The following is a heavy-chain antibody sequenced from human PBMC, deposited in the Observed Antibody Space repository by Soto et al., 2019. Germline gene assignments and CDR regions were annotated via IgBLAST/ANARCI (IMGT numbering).Heavy chain of an antibody. CDR3: ATEDESSGHAGTFHH. V-gene: IGHV3-30-3*01. D-gene: IGHD3-22*01. Sequence: QVQLVESGGGVVQPGGSLRLSCAASGFTFSTYVMHWVRQAPGKGLEWVAGISYDGNSQHYADSVKGRFIISSDNSKNTLYLQMNSLSAEDTAVYYCATEDESSGHAGTFHHWGQGTLVTASS. J-gene: IGHJ1*01. CDR2: ISYDGNSQ. CDR1: GFTFSTYV.